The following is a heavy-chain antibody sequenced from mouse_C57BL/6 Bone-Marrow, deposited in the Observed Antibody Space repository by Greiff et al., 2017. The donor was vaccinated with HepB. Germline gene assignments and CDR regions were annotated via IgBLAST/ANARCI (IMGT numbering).Heavy chain of an antibody. J-gene: IGHJ3*01. Sequence: QVQLQQPGAELVMPGASVKLSCKASGYTFTSYWMHWVKQRPGQGLEWIGEIDPSDSYTNYNQKFKGKSTLTVDKSSSTAYMQLSSLTSEDSAVYYCARGTGTRTWFADWGQGALVTVAA. V-gene: IGHV1-69*01. CDR1: GYTFTSYW. CDR2: IDPSDSYT. CDR3: ARGTGTRTWFAD. D-gene: IGHD4-1*01.